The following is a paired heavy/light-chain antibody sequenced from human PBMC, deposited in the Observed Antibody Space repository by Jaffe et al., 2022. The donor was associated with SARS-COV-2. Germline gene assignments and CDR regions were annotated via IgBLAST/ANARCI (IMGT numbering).Heavy chain of an antibody. CDR2: IYYSGST. CDR1: GGSISSGDYY. J-gene: IGHJ4*02. V-gene: IGHV4-30-4*01. CDR3: ARVVVVPAAAVYYFDY. Sequence: QVQLQESGPGLVKPSQTLSLTCTVSGGSISSGDYYWSWIRQPPGKGLEWIGYIYYSGSTYYNPSLKSRVTISVDTSKNQFSLKLSSVTAADTAVYYCARVVVVPAAAVYYFDYWGQGTLVTVSS. D-gene: IGHD2-2*01.
Light chain of an antibody. CDR3: QSADSSGTYPLV. CDR2: KDS. Sequence: SYELTQPPSVSVSPGQTARITCSGDALPKQYAYWYQQKPGQAPVLVIYKDSERPSGIPERFSGSSSGTTVTLTISGVQAEDEADYYCQSADSSGTYPLVFGTGTKVTVL. V-gene: IGLV3-25*03. CDR1: ALPKQY. J-gene: IGLJ1*01.